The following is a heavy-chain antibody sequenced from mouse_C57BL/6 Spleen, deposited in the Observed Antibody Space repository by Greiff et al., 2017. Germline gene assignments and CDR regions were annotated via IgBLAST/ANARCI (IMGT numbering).Heavy chain of an antibody. CDR3: VRDSYYGSSYGYFDV. Sequence: DVKLVESGGGLVQPKGSLKLSCAASGFTFNTYAMHWVRQAPGKGLEWVARIRSKSSNYATYYADSVKDRFTISRDDSQSMLYLQMNNLKTEDTAMYYCVRDSYYGSSYGYFDVWGTGTTVTVSS. CDR1: GFTFNTYA. D-gene: IGHD1-1*01. V-gene: IGHV10-3*01. CDR2: IRSKSSNYAT. J-gene: IGHJ1*03.